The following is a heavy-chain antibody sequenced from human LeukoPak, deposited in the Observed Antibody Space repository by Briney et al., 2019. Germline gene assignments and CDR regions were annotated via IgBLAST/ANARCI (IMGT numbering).Heavy chain of an antibody. V-gene: IGHV4-39*01. Sequence: PSETLSLTCTVSGGSISSGSDCWGWIRQPPGKGLEWIGSIYYSGSTYYNPSLKSRVTISVDTSKNQFSLKLSSMTAADTAVYYCARHPDLDYWGQGILVTVSS. CDR3: ARHPDLDY. CDR2: IYYSGST. J-gene: IGHJ4*02. CDR1: GGSISSGSDC.